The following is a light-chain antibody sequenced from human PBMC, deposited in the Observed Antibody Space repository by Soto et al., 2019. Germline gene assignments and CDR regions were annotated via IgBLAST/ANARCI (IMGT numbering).Light chain of an antibody. CDR2: EVS. CDR1: SSDVGGYNY. J-gene: IGLJ1*01. CDR3: SSYAVSNTLYV. V-gene: IGLV2-8*01. Sequence: QSALTQPPSASGSPGQSVTISCTGTSSDVGGYNYVSWYQQHPGKAPKLMIYEVSKRPSGVPDRFSGSKSGNTASLTVSGLQAEDEADYYCSSYAVSNTLYVFGSGTKVTGL.